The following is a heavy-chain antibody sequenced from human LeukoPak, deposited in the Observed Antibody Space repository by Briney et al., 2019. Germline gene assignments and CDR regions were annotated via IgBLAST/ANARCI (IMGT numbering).Heavy chain of an antibody. D-gene: IGHD3-3*01. CDR3: AREGGFYRPLDY. V-gene: IGHV4-4*02. J-gene: IGHJ4*02. Sequence: SETLSLTCGVSGGSVINTNWWTWVRQPPGKGLEWIGEVHLGGRTNYNPSLESRLTMSVDVSENQVSLKLTSVTAADTAVYYCAREGGFYRPLDYSGQGTLVTVSS. CDR2: VHLGGRT. CDR1: GGSVINTNW.